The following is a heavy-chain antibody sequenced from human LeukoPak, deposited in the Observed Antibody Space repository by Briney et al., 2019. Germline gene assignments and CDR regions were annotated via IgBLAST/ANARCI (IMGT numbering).Heavy chain of an antibody. CDR1: GFTFSSYG. Sequence: GGSLRLSCAASGFTFSSYGMHWVRQAPGKGLEWVAVISYDGSNKYYADSVKGRFTISRDNSKNTLYLQMNSLRSDDTAVYYCARGGGDFWSGYYRYYYYSMDVWGQGTMVTVSS. V-gene: IGHV3-30*03. CDR2: ISYDGSNK. D-gene: IGHD3-3*01. CDR3: ARGGGDFWSGYYRYYYYSMDV. J-gene: IGHJ6*02.